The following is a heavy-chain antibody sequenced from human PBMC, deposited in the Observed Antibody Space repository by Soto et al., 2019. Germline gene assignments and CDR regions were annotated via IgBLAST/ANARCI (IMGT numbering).Heavy chain of an antibody. Sequence: PGGSLRLSCAASGFTFSSYGMHWVRQAPGKGLEWVAVIWYDGSNKYYADSVKGRFTISRDNSKNTLYLQMNSLRAEDTAVYYGATDRGSFPHALETWGQGTMV. CDR3: ATDRGSFPHALET. CDR1: GFTFSSYG. V-gene: IGHV3-33*01. J-gene: IGHJ3*02. CDR2: IWYDGSNK.